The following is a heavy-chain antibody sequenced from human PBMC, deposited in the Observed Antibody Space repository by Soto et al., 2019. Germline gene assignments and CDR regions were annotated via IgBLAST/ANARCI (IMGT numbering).Heavy chain of an antibody. Sequence: VGSLRLSCEASGGTRSDFAMHWVRQAPGKGLEWVAVISHDGSKEYLADSVKGRFTISRDNSKNTLYLQMNSLRTEDTAVYYYATPAGDSDPYFDFGGREPLVTVSS. D-gene: IGHD2-21*02. V-gene: IGHV3-30*04. CDR3: ATPAGDSDPYFDF. CDR1: GGTRSDFA. CDR2: ISHDGSKE. J-gene: IGHJ4*02.